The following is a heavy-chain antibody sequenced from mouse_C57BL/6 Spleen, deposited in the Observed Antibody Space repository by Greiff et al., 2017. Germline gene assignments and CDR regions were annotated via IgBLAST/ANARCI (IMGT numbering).Heavy chain of an antibody. V-gene: IGHV1-55*01. CDR1: GYTFTSYW. CDR3: ARGVGFQYYFDY. CDR2: IYPGSGST. Sequence: QVQLQQPGAELVKPGASVKMSCKASGYTFTSYWITWVKQRPGQGLEWIGDIYPGSGSTNYNEKFKSKATLTVDTSSSTAYMQLSSLTSEDSAVYYCARGVGFQYYFDYWGQGTTLTVSS. J-gene: IGHJ2*01. D-gene: IGHD1-1*01.